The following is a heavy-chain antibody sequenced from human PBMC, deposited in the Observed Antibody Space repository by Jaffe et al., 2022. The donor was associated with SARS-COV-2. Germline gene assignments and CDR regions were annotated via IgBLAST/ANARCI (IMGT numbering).Heavy chain of an antibody. V-gene: IGHV3-15*01. CDR2: IRSKIHGGTA. D-gene: IGHD3-3*02. J-gene: IGHJ4*02. CDR1: GFTFSDAW. CDR3: STASPSLASDGAFDH. Sequence: EVQLVESGGGLVEPGGSLRLSCAASGFTFSDAWMNWVRQVPGKGLEWVGHIRSKIHGGTANYAAPVKDRFIISRDDSKNTLYLQMNSLKSDDTAVYYCSTASPSLASDGAFDHWGQGTLVTVSS.